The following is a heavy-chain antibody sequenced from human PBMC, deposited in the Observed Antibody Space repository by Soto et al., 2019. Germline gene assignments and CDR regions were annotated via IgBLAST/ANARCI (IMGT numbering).Heavy chain of an antibody. CDR3: ARDLTQLERGMDV. Sequence: SETLSLTCTVSGGSISSGDYYWSWIRQPPGKGLEWIGYIYYSGSTYYNPSLKSRVTISVDTSKNQFSLKLSSVTAADTAVYYCARDLTQLERGMDVWGQGTTVTVSS. J-gene: IGHJ6*02. CDR2: IYYSGST. CDR1: GGSISSGDYY. D-gene: IGHD1-1*01. V-gene: IGHV4-30-4*01.